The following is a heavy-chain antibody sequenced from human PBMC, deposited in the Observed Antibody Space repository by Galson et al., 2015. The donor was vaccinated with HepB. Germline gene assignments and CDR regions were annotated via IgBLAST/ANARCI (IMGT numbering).Heavy chain of an antibody. V-gene: IGHV4-30-2*01. CDR2: IYHTGSA. CDR3: ARGRDILDV. CDR1: GGSINSGGFS. J-gene: IGHJ6*02. Sequence: TLSLTCAVSGGSINSGGFSWTWIRQPPGKGLEWIGYIYHTGSAAHNPVLRSRLSLSVDTSKNYFSRKLNSVTAADTAVYYCARGRDILDVWGQGTPVTVSS. D-gene: IGHD2-15*01.